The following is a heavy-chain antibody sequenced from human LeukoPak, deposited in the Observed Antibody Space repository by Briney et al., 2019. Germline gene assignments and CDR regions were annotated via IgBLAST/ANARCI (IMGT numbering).Heavy chain of an antibody. D-gene: IGHD3-3*01. CDR1: GYRFSNSW. V-gene: IGHV5-51*01. Sequence: GESLKISCKGSGYRFSNSWIGWVRQMPGKGLEWMGIIYPGDSDTRYSPSFQGQVTISADTSISSAYLQWSSLKASDTAMYYCATVTGYNFWSGYYPYWGQGTLVTVSS. J-gene: IGHJ4*02. CDR2: IYPGDSDT. CDR3: ATVTGYNFWSGYYPY.